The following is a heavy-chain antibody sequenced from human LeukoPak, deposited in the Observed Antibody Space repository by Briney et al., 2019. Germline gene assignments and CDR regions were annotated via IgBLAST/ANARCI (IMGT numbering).Heavy chain of an antibody. V-gene: IGHV4-59*02. Sequence: SETLSLTCSVSGGSVWGHYWSWLRHPPGGGLEWMAYIYYSGSTNCNPSLNSRVTISVDTSKNQFSLSLRSVTAADTAVYFCARVGSSQQDYGMDVWGQGTTVTVSS. D-gene: IGHD6-19*01. J-gene: IGHJ6*02. CDR2: IYYSGST. CDR3: ARVGSSQQDYGMDV. CDR1: GGSVWGHY.